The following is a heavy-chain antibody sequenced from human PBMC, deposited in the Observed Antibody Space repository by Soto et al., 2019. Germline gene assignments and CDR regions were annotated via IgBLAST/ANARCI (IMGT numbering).Heavy chain of an antibody. D-gene: IGHD3-16*01. V-gene: IGHV1-18*04. CDR2: ITPYNANV. CDR1: GYTFTKHG. J-gene: IGHJ3*02. CDR3: ARNRVAGIWGDAFDI. Sequence: QVQLVQSGAEVKKPGASVKVSCKHSGYTFTKHGINWVRQAPGQGLEWMGWITPYNANVNYAQKVQGRVTMTTDTATSTAYMDLRSLTSDDTAVYYCARNRVAGIWGDAFDIWGQGPMVTVSS.